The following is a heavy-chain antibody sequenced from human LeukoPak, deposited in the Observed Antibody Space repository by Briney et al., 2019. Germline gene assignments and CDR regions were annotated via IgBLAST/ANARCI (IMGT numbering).Heavy chain of an antibody. J-gene: IGHJ4*02. CDR1: GFTFSSYG. CDR2: IRYDGSNK. V-gene: IGHV3-30*02. Sequence: PGGSLRLSCAASGFTFSSYGMHWVRQAPGKGLEWVAFIRYDGSNKYYADSVKGRFTISRDNSKNTLYLQMNSLRAEDTAVYYCAKKETTVVTGGFDYWGQGTLVTLSS. CDR3: AKKETTVVTGGFDY. D-gene: IGHD4-23*01.